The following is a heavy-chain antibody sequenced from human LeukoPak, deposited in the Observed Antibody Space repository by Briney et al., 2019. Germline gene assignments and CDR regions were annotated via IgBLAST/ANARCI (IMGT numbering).Heavy chain of an antibody. Sequence: SETLSLTRTVSGGSISSYYWSWIRQPPGKGLEWIGYIYYSGSTNYNPSLKSRVTISVDTSKNQFSLKLSSVTAADTAVYYCARARAGPMYYYDSSGYSGFDPWGQGTLVTVSS. V-gene: IGHV4-59*01. CDR1: GGSISSYY. CDR3: ARARAGPMYYYDSSGYSGFDP. J-gene: IGHJ5*02. D-gene: IGHD3-22*01. CDR2: IYYSGST.